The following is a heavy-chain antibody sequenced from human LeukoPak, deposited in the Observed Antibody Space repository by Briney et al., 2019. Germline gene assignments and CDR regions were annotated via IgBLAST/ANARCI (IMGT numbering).Heavy chain of an antibody. V-gene: IGHV1-18*01. CDR1: GYTFTSYG. Sequence: ASVKVSCKASGYTFTSYGISWVRQAPGQGLEWMGWISAYNGNTNYAQKLQGRVTMTTDTSTSTAYMELRSLRSDDTAVYYCAENRFGYVAEPQYYFDYWGQGTLVTVSS. CDR2: ISAYNGNT. J-gene: IGHJ4*02. CDR3: AENRFGYVAEPQYYFDY. D-gene: IGHD2-2*03.